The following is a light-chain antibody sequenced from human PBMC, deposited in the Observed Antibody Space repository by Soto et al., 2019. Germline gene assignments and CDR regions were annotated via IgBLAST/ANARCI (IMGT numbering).Light chain of an antibody. V-gene: IGKV3-20*01. CDR3: QQYGSSPQT. CDR1: QSVSSN. CDR2: GAS. J-gene: IGKJ1*01. Sequence: EIVMTQSPATLSVSPGERATLSCRASQSVSSNLAWYQQKPGQAPRLLIYGASTRATGILARFSGSGSGTDFTLTISRLEPEDFAVYYCQQYGSSPQTFGQGTKVDIK.